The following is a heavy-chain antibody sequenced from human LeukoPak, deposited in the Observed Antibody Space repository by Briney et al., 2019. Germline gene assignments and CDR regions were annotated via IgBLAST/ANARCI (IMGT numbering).Heavy chain of an antibody. D-gene: IGHD3-10*01. CDR3: ARTLVRGVDYFDY. V-gene: IGHV3-30-3*01. Sequence: GGSLRLSCAAPGFTFSSYAMHWVRQAPGKGLEWVAVISYDGSNKYYADSVKGRFTISRDNSTNTLYLQMNSLRAEDTAVYYCARTLVRGVDYFDYWGQGTLVTVSS. CDR2: ISYDGSNK. CDR1: GFTFSSYA. J-gene: IGHJ4*02.